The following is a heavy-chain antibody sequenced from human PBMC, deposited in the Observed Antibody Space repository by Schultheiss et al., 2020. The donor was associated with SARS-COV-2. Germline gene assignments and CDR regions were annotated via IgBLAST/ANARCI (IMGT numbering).Heavy chain of an antibody. Sequence: SETLSLTCTVSGGSISSYYWSWIRQPPGKGLEWIGYIYYSGSTNYNPSLKSRVTISVDTSKNQFSLKLSSVTAADTAVYYCASLPWFGELWRTYNWFGPWGQGTLVTVSS. V-gene: IGHV4-59*08. J-gene: IGHJ5*02. CDR3: ASLPWFGELWRTYNWFGP. CDR2: IYYSGST. D-gene: IGHD3-10*01. CDR1: GGSISSYY.